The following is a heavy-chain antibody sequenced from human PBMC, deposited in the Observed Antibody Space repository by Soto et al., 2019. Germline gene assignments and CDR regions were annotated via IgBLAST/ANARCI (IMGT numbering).Heavy chain of an antibody. V-gene: IGHV3-74*01. D-gene: IGHD4-4*01. J-gene: IGHJ6*02. Sequence: EVQLVESGGGLVQPGGSLRLSCAASGFTFSVYWMHWVRQAPGKGLVWVSRIDSDGSTTSYADSVKGRFTISRDNAKSTLYLQMNSLRVEDTAVYYCARPGYSNYGPGVDVWGQGTTVTVSS. CDR2: IDSDGSTT. CDR1: GFTFSVYW. CDR3: ARPGYSNYGPGVDV.